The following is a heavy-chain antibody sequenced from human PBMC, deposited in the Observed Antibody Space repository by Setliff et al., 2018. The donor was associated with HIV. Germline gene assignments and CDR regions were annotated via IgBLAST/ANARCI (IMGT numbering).Heavy chain of an antibody. D-gene: IGHD3-10*01. V-gene: IGHV4-59*11. CDR3: ARDIDGLGRGFDI. CDR1: GGSISSHN. Sequence: PSETLSLTCTVSGGSISSHNWGWIRQPPGRGLEWIVYMYYTGRTNYNPSLKSPVTTSVDTSKNQFSLKLNSVTAADTAVYYCARDIDGLGRGFDIWGQGTMVTVSS. CDR2: MYYTGRT. J-gene: IGHJ3*02.